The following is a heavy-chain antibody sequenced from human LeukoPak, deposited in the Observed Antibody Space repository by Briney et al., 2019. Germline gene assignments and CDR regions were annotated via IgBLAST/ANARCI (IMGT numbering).Heavy chain of an antibody. CDR1: GGSISSSSYY. V-gene: IGHV4-39*01. D-gene: IGHD2-2*01. CDR3: ARRRSAGAGYCSSTSCSYDY. CDR2: IHYSGST. Sequence: SETLSLTCTVSGGSISSSSYYWGWIRQPPGKGLEWIGSIHYSGSTYYNPSLKSRVTISVDTSKNQFSLKLSSVTAADTAGYYCARRRSAGAGYCSSTSCSYDYWGQGTLVTVSS. J-gene: IGHJ4*02.